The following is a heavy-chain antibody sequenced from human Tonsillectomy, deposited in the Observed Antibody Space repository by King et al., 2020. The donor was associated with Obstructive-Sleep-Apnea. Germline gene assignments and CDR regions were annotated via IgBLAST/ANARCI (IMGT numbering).Heavy chain of an antibody. CDR3: PKDLRSAYDSNYFDY. V-gene: IGHV3-9*01. D-gene: IGHD5-12*01. Sequence: VQLVESGGGFVQPGRSLRLSCAASGFTFDDYAMHWVRQAPGKGLEWVSGISWNSGNIGYADSVKGRFTISRDNAEKSLYLQMNSLRAEDTALYYCPKDLRSAYDSNYFDYWGQGTLVTVSS. CDR1: GFTFDDYA. CDR2: ISWNSGNI. J-gene: IGHJ4*02.